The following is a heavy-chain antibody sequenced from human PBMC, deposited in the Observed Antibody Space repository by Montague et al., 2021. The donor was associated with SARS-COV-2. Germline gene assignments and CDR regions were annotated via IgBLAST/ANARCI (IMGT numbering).Heavy chain of an antibody. CDR2: IDWDDDK. D-gene: IGHD3-9*01. J-gene: IGHJ4*02. CDR1: GFSLSTSGMC. V-gene: IGHV2-70*01. CDR3: ARTLHDILTGYYSFDY. Sequence: PALVKPTQTLTLTCTFSGFSLSTSGMCVSWIRQPPGKALEWLALIDWDDDKCYSTSLKTRLTISKDTSKNQVVLTMTNMDPVDIATYYCARTLHDILTGYYSFDYWGQGTLVTVSS.